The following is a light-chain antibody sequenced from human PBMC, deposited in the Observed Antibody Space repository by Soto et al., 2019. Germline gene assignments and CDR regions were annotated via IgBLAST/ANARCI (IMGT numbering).Light chain of an antibody. V-gene: IGKV1-39*01. J-gene: IGKJ1*01. CDR2: TAS. Sequence: DVRMTQSPSSLSASVGDTITITCRASRTINTYLAWYQQKPGKAPKLLINTASSLRSGVPSRFSGSGSGTDFTLTIDSLQPEDFATYFCQQTNTAPWTFGQGTKVDIK. CDR3: QQTNTAPWT. CDR1: RTINTY.